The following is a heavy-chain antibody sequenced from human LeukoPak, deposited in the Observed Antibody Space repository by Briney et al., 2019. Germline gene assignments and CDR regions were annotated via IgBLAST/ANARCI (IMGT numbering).Heavy chain of an antibody. CDR3: ARSDSSSWYGNDFDY. CDR1: GYSFTSCW. D-gene: IGHD6-13*01. Sequence: GESLKISCKGSGYSFTSCWIGWVRQMPGKGLEWMGIIYPGDSDTRYSPSFQGQVTISADKSISTAYLQWSSLKASDTAMYYCARSDSSSWYGNDFDYWGQGTLVTVSS. V-gene: IGHV5-51*01. CDR2: IYPGDSDT. J-gene: IGHJ4*02.